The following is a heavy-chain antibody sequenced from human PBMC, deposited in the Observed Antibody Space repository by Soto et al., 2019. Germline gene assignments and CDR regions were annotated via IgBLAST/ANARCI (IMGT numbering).Heavy chain of an antibody. D-gene: IGHD3-22*01. CDR2: ITPIFGTA. CDR3: ERGWGYDTSDYYYAY. J-gene: IGHJ4*02. CDR1: GGTFRRYA. Sequence: KVSRQGYGGTFRRYAISWGRPAPGQGIEWMGGITPIFGTANYAQKFQGRVAITADESTRTSYMELRSLRSGDTAVYYCERGWGYDTSDYYYAYWGQGTLVTVSS. V-gene: IGHV1-69*01.